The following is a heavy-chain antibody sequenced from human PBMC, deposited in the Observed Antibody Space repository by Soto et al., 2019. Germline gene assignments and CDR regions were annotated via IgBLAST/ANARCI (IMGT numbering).Heavy chain of an antibody. CDR2: ISYDGTNK. D-gene: IGHD2-8*01. V-gene: IGHV3-30*18. CDR3: AKGYCADGICYTGWIDP. CDR1: GFTFADSG. Sequence: QVPLVESGGGVVQPGRSLKLSCATSGFTFADSGMHWVRQAPGKGLEWVSLISYDGTNKYYADSVKGRFTVSRDNSNNTLYLQMNSLRAEDSAVYHCAKGYCADGICYTGWIDPWGQGTLVTVSS. J-gene: IGHJ5*02.